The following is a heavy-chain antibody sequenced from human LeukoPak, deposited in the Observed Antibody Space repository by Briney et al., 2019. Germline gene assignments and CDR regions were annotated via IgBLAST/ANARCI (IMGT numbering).Heavy chain of an antibody. CDR1: GFTFSDYS. D-gene: IGHD3-10*01. V-gene: IGHV3-23*01. J-gene: IGHJ4*02. CDR3: AKMRSYYGSGSPYYFDY. CDR2: ISGSGGST. Sequence: GGSLRLSCAASGFTFSDYSMSWIRQAPGKGLEWVSAISGSGGSTYYADSVKGRFTISRDNSKNTLYLQMNSLRAEDTAVYYGAKMRSYYGSGSPYYFDYWGQGPLVTVSS.